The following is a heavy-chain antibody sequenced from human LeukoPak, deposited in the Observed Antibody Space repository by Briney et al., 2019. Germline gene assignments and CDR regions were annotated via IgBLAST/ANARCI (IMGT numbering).Heavy chain of an antibody. CDR2: IWYDGSNK. Sequence: PGGSLRLSCAASGFTFSSYGMHWVRQAPGKGLEWVPVIWYDGSNKYYADSVKGRFTISRDNSKNTLYLQMNSLRAEDTAVYYCARGTDMVRGVIFGEQGVHYFDYWGQGTLVTVSS. D-gene: IGHD3-10*01. J-gene: IGHJ4*02. V-gene: IGHV3-33*01. CDR1: GFTFSSYG. CDR3: ARGTDMVRGVIFGEQGVHYFDY.